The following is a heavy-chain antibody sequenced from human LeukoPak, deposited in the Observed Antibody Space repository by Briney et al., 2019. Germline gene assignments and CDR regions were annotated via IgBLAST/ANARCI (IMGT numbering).Heavy chain of an antibody. Sequence: ASVKVSCKASGYTFTGYYMHWVRQAPGQGLEGMGWINPNSGGTNYAQKFQGRVTMTRDTSISTAYMELSRLRSDDTAVYYCARGTAMVNDWFDPWGQGTLVTVSS. J-gene: IGHJ5*02. V-gene: IGHV1-2*02. CDR3: ARGTAMVNDWFDP. CDR1: GYTFTGYY. D-gene: IGHD5-18*01. CDR2: INPNSGGT.